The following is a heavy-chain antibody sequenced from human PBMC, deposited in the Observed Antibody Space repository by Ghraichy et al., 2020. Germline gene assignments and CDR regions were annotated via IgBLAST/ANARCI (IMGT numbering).Heavy chain of an antibody. V-gene: IGHV3-49*03. CDR3: TSLYYYDASGSLQG. Sequence: GGSLRLSCTASGFTFGDYTMSWFRQAPGKGLEWVGFIRSKAYGGTTEYAASVKGRFTTSRDDSKSIAYLQMNSLKTEDTAVYYCTSLYYYDASGSLQGWGQGTLVTVSS. J-gene: IGHJ4*02. CDR1: GFTFGDYT. D-gene: IGHD3-22*01. CDR2: IRSKAYGGTT.